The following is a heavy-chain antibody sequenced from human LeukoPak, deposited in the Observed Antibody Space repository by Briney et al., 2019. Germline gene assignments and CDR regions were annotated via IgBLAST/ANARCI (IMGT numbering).Heavy chain of an antibody. CDR1: GGSFSGYY. Sequence: SETLSLTCAVYGGSFSGYYWSWIRQPPGKGLEWIGEINHSGSTNYNPSLKSRVTISVDTSKNQFSLKLSSVTAADTAVYYCARLGAEVSVVAATGTFDYWGQGTLVTASS. V-gene: IGHV4-34*01. D-gene: IGHD2-15*01. J-gene: IGHJ4*02. CDR3: ARLGAEVSVVAATGTFDY. CDR2: INHSGST.